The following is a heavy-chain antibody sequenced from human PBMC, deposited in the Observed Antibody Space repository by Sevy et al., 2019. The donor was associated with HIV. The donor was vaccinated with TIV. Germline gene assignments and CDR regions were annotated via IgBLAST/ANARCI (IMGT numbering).Heavy chain of an antibody. CDR1: GFTFDDYA. J-gene: IGHJ4*02. D-gene: IGHD3-9*01. CDR2: IGWNSGSI. Sequence: GGSLRLSCAASGFTFDDYAMHWVRQAPGKGLEWVSGIGWNSGSIGYADSVKGRFTISRDNAKNSLYLQMNSLRAEDMALYYCAKAPSYDILTGYYFDYWGQGTLVTVSS. V-gene: IGHV3-9*03. CDR3: AKAPSYDILTGYYFDY.